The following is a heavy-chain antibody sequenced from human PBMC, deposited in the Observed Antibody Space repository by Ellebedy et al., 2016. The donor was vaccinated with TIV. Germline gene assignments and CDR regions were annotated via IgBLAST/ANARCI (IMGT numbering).Heavy chain of an antibody. V-gene: IGHV4-59*01. CDR1: GGSISSFF. CDR2: IFHSWTA. J-gene: IGHJ4*02. CDR3: ARDHYDILTGYWAGFDY. Sequence: PSETLSLTCTVSGGSISSFFWTWIRQPPGKGLEWIGYIFHSWTANYNPSLKSRVSMSVDTSKNQFSLNLNSVTAADTAVYYCARDHYDILTGYWAGFDYWGQGTLVTVSS. D-gene: IGHD3-9*01.